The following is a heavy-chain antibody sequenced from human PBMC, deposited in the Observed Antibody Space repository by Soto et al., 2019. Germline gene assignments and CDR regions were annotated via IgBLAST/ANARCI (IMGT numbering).Heavy chain of an antibody. CDR2: LSYDGAAR. CDR1: GFTFSTYA. Sequence: QVLLVESGGGVVQPGRSLRLSCAASGFTFSTYAMHWVRQAPGKGLEWMAALSYDGAARYYADSVKGRFTISRDNSKNTLYLEMTCLRSEDTALYYCERLYRDYSNSDYWGQGTVVTVST. V-gene: IGHV3-30-3*01. CDR3: ERLYRDYSNSDY. D-gene: IGHD4-4*01. J-gene: IGHJ4*02.